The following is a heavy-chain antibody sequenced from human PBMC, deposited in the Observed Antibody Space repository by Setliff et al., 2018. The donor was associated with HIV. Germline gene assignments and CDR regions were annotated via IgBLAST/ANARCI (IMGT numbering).Heavy chain of an antibody. CDR1: GGSLISGGYY. CDR3: ARDLTSNSICFEP. Sequence: PSETLSLTCSVSGGSLISGGYYWSWIRQHPGKGLEWIGYVYYTGKTYYNPSLESRISMSVDTSKNQFSLKLTSVTAADTAIYYCARDLTSNSICFEPWGQGTQVTVSS. D-gene: IGHD4-4*01. J-gene: IGHJ5*02. CDR2: VYYTGKT. V-gene: IGHV4-31*03.